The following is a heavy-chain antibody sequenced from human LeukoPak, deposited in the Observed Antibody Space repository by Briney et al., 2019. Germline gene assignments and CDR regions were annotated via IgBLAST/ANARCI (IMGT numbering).Heavy chain of an antibody. CDR1: GGSINSGTYY. Sequence: PSETLSLTCTVSGGSINSGTYYWSWIRQPPGKGLEWIGYIYYSGSTNYNPSLKSRVTISVDTSKNQFSLKLSSVTAADTAVYYCARSVYYDFWSGYSWGQGTLVTVSS. CDR3: ARSVYYDFWSGYS. CDR2: IYYSGST. J-gene: IGHJ4*02. D-gene: IGHD3-3*01. V-gene: IGHV4-61*01.